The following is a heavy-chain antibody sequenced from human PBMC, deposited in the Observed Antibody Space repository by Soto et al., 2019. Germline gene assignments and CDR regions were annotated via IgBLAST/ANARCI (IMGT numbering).Heavy chain of an antibody. Sequence: GGSLRLSCAASGFTFSSYAMSWVRQAPGKGLEWVSAISGSGGSTYYADSVKGRFTISRDNSKNTLYLQMNSLRAEDTAVYYCAKTSGYDPRSVDGGYFDYWGQGTLVTVSS. J-gene: IGHJ4*02. CDR2: ISGSGGST. D-gene: IGHD5-12*01. V-gene: IGHV3-23*01. CDR1: GFTFSSYA. CDR3: AKTSGYDPRSVDGGYFDY.